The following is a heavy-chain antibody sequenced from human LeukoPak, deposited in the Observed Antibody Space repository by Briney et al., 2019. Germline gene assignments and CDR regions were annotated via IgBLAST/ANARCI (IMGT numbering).Heavy chain of an antibody. Sequence: SETLSLTCTVSGYSISSGYYWGWIRQPPGEGLEWIGSIYHSGSTYYNPSLKSRVTISVDTSKNQFSLKLSSVTAADTAVYYCTRDSGTTGEVKFDPWGQGTLVAVSS. J-gene: IGHJ5*02. CDR2: IYHSGST. V-gene: IGHV4-38-2*02. D-gene: IGHD3-10*01. CDR1: GYSISSGYY. CDR3: TRDSGTTGEVKFDP.